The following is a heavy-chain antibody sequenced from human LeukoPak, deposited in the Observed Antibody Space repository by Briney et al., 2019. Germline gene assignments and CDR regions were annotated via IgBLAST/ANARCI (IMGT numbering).Heavy chain of an antibody. V-gene: IGHV7-4-1*02. CDR1: GYIFTSYA. Sequence: ASVKVSCKASGYIFTSYAMNWVRRAPGQGLEWMGWINTNTGNATYAQGFTGRFVFSLDTSVSTAYLQISSLKAEDTAVYYCHFQYDSSGYYNDYWGQGTLVTVSS. CDR2: INTNTGNA. D-gene: IGHD3-22*01. J-gene: IGHJ4*02. CDR3: HFQYDSSGYYNDY.